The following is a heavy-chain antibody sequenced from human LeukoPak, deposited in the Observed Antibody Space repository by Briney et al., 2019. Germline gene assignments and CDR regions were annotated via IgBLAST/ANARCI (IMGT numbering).Heavy chain of an antibody. D-gene: IGHD3-22*01. Sequence: GGSLRLSCTASGFTFSDYSMNWVRQAPGKGLERVSYISSSSSTIYYADSVKGRFTISRDNAKNSLYLQMNSLRAEDTAVYYCARDGDYYDSSGYGGGYWGQGTLVTVSS. J-gene: IGHJ4*02. CDR3: ARDGDYYDSSGYGGGY. V-gene: IGHV3-48*01. CDR2: ISSSSSTI. CDR1: GFTFSDYS.